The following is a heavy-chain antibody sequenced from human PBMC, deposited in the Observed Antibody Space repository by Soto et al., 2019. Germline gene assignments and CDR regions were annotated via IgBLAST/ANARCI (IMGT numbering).Heavy chain of an antibody. CDR2: IRSRADTYAT. Sequence: TGGSLRLSCAASGFTFSGSAMHWVRQASGKGLEWVGRIRSRADTYATAYAASVNGRFTISRDDSKSTAYLQMNSLKTEDTAVYYCTRHQDGYYPKLDTWGQGTLVTVSS. V-gene: IGHV3-73*01. D-gene: IGHD1-26*01. J-gene: IGHJ5*02. CDR1: GFTFSGSA. CDR3: TRHQDGYYPKLDT.